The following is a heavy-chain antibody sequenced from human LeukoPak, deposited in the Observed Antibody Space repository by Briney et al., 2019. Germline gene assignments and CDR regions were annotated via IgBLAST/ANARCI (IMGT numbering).Heavy chain of an antibody. J-gene: IGHJ3*02. Sequence: PSETLSLTCTVSGYSISSGYYWGWIRQPPGKGLEWIGSIYYSGSTYYNPSLKSRVTISVDTSKNQFSLKLSSVTAADTAVYYCARGLSSAVAGTRDRAFDIWGQGTMVTVSS. CDR3: ARGLSSAVAGTRDRAFDI. V-gene: IGHV4-38-2*02. CDR2: IYYSGST. CDR1: GYSISSGYY. D-gene: IGHD6-19*01.